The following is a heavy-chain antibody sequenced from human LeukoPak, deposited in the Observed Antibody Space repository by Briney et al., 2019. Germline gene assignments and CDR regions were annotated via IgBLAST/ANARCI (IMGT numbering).Heavy chain of an antibody. D-gene: IGHD3-10*01. CDR1: GFTFTSSA. V-gene: IGHV1-58*02. J-gene: IGHJ4*02. CDR2: IVVGSGNT. CDR3: AARRGNPFVDY. Sequence: SVKVSCKASGFTFTSSAMQWVRQARGQGLEWIGWIVVGSGNTNYAQKFQERVTITTDMSTSTAYMELSSLRSEDPAVYYCAARRGNPFVDYWGQGTLVTVSS.